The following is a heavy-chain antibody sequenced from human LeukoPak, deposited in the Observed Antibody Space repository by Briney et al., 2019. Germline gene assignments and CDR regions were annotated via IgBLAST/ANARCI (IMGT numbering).Heavy chain of an antibody. J-gene: IGHJ3*02. CDR3: ARVKSGRNGDAFDI. Sequence: GGSLRLSCAASGFTFSSYGMHWVRQAPGKGLEWVAFIRYDGSNKYYADSVKGRFTISRDNAKNSLYLQMNSLRAEDTAVYYCARVKSGRNGDAFDIWGQGTMVTVSS. D-gene: IGHD1-26*01. V-gene: IGHV3-30*02. CDR2: IRYDGSNK. CDR1: GFTFSSYG.